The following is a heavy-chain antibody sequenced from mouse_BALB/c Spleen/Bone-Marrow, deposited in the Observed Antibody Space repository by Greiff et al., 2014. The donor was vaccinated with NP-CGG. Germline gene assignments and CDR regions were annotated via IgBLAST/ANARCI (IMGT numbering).Heavy chain of an antibody. V-gene: IGHV1-9*01. D-gene: IGHD2-3*01. CDR1: SYTFSSYW. CDR3: ARGGYDTSIFAY. CDR2: ILPGSGTT. Sequence: VQLQQSGAELMKPGASVKISCKATSYTFSSYWIEWVNQRPGHGLEWIGEILPGSGTTHYNEKFKDKATFTADTSSNTAYMQLSSLTSEDSAVYYCARGGYDTSIFAYWGQGTLVTVSA. J-gene: IGHJ3*01.